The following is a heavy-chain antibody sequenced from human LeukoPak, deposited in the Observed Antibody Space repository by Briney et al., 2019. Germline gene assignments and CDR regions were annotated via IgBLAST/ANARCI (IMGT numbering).Heavy chain of an antibody. Sequence: SETLSLTCTVSGGSISSGDYYWSWIRQPPGKGLEWIGYIYYSGSTNYNPSLKSRVTISVDTSKNQFSLKLSSVTAADTAVYYCARDGRGPTHTYYYYYGMDVWGQGTTVTVSS. J-gene: IGHJ6*02. CDR2: IYYSGST. CDR1: GGSISSGDYY. CDR3: ARDGRGPTHTYYYYYGMDV. D-gene: IGHD1-1*01. V-gene: IGHV4-61*08.